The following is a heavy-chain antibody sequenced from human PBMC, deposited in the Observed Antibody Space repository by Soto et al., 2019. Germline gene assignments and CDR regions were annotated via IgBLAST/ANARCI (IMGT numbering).Heavy chain of an antibody. D-gene: IGHD3-9*01. CDR2: IYWNDDK. Sequence: SGPTLVNPTHTLTLTCTFSGFSLSTSGVGVGWIRQPPGKALEWLALIYWNDDKRYSPSLKSRLTITKSATKNQVVLTKPNMVTVDTAAFYYAHRVLRYFDWLLFVYWGQGTLVTVSS. V-gene: IGHV2-5*01. CDR3: AHRVLRYFDWLLFVY. J-gene: IGHJ4*02. CDR1: GFSLSTSGVG.